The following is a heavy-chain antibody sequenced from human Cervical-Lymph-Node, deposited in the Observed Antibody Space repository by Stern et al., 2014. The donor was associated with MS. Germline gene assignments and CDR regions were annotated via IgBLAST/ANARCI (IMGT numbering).Heavy chain of an antibody. CDR3: AKDSELSTLDY. D-gene: IGHD3-16*02. J-gene: IGHJ4*02. Sequence: VQLVESGGGVVQPGRSLRLSCAASGFTFSRYGMNWVRQAPGKGLEWVAVISYDGSNKYYEDSVKGRFTISRDNSKNTLYLQMNSLRAEDTAVYYCAKDSELSTLDYWGQGTLVTVSS. CDR1: GFTFSRYG. CDR2: ISYDGSNK. V-gene: IGHV3-30*18.